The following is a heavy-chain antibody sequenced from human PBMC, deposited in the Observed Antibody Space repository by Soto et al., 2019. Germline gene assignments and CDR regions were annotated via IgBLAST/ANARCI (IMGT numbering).Heavy chain of an antibody. J-gene: IGHJ6*02. D-gene: IGHD3-10*01. Sequence: EVQLLESGGGLVQPGGSLRLSCAASGFTFSSYGMSWVRQAPGKGLQWVSAISGSGGSTYYADSVKGRFTISRDNSKNTLYLQMNSLRAEDTAVYYCANFLGWFGESPMDVWGQGTTITVSS. CDR1: GFTFSSYG. CDR2: ISGSGGST. CDR3: ANFLGWFGESPMDV. V-gene: IGHV3-23*01.